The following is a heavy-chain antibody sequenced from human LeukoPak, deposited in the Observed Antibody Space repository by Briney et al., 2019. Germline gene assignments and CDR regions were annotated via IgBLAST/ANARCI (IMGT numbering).Heavy chain of an antibody. D-gene: IGHD2-2*01. J-gene: IGHJ4*02. CDR2: ISYDGSNK. CDR3: ARGRGYCSSTSCYPLFY. Sequence: PGGSLRLSCAASGFTFSSYAMHWVRQAPGKGLEWVAVISYDGSNKYYADSVKGRFTISRDNSKNTLYLQMNSLRADDTAVYYCARGRGYCSSTSCYPLFYWGQGTLVTVSS. V-gene: IGHV3-30-3*01. CDR1: GFTFSSYA.